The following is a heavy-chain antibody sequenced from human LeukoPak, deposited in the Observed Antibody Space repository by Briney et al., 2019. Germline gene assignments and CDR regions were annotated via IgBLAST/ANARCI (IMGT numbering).Heavy chain of an antibody. V-gene: IGHV1-24*01. CDR3: ARDPKDDTSGYYYFDY. CDR2: FDPEDGET. D-gene: IGHD3-22*01. J-gene: IGHJ4*02. Sequence: GASVTVSCKVSGYTLTELSMHWVRQAPGKGLEWMGGFDPEDGETIYAQKFQGRVTMTRDMSTSTVYMELSSLRSEDTAVYYCARDPKDDTSGYYYFDYWGQGTLVTVSS. CDR1: GYTLTELS.